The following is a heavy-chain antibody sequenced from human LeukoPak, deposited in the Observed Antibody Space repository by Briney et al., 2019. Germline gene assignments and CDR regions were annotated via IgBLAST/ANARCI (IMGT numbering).Heavy chain of an antibody. CDR2: ISAYNGNT. Sequence: ASVKVSCKASGYTFTSYGISWVRQAPGQGLEWMGWISAYNGNTNYAQKFQGRVTMTRDTSISTAYMELSRLRSDDTAVYYCARGGDLQQYYYDSSGYYYGDYWGQGTLVTVSS. D-gene: IGHD3-22*01. CDR3: ARGGDLQQYYYDSSGYYYGDY. CDR1: GYTFTSYG. J-gene: IGHJ4*02. V-gene: IGHV1-18*01.